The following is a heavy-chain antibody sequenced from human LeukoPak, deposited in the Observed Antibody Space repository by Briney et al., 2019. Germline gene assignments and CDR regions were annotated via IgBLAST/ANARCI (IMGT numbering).Heavy chain of an antibody. D-gene: IGHD2/OR15-2a*01. V-gene: IGHV1-8*01. CDR3: ARGQNFRQYFKWFDP. CDR2: MNPNSGNT. CDR1: GYTFTSYD. Sequence: ASVKVSCKASGYTFTSYDINWVRQATGQGLEWMGWMNPNSGNTGYAQKFQGRVTMTRNTSISTAYMELSSLSSEDMAVYYCARGQNFRQYFKWFDPWGQGTLVTVSS. J-gene: IGHJ5*02.